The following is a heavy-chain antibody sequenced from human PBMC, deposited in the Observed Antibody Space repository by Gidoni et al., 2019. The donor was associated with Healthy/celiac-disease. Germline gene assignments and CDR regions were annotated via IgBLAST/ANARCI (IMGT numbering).Heavy chain of an antibody. CDR3: AKSRYSTLYYFDY. D-gene: IGHD6-13*01. CDR1: GFTFSSYA. V-gene: IGHV3-23*01. CDR2: ISGSGGST. Sequence: EVQLLESGGGLVQPGGSLRLSCAASGFTFSSYAMSWVRQAPGKGLEWVSAISGSGGSTYYADAGKGRFTISRDNSKNTLYLQMNSLRAEDTAVYYCAKSRYSTLYYFDYWGQGTLVTVSS. J-gene: IGHJ4*02.